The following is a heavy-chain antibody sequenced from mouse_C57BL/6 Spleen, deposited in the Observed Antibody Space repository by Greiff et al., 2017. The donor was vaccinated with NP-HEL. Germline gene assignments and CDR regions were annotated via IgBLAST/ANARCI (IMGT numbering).Heavy chain of an antibody. V-gene: IGHV1-50*01. D-gene: IGHD3-2*02. CDR1: GYTFTSYW. CDR2: IDPSDSYT. J-gene: IGHJ2*01. Sequence: QVQLQQPGAELVKPGASVKLSCKASGYTFTSYWMQWVKQRPGQGLEWIGEIDPSDSYTNYNQKFKGKATLTVDTSSSTAYMQLSSLTSEDSAVYYCASSETAQATWDYWGQGTTLTVSS. CDR3: ASSETAQATWDY.